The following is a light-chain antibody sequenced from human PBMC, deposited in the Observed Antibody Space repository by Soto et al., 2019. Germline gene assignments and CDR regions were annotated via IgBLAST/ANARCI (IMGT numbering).Light chain of an antibody. V-gene: IGKV3-15*01. CDR3: QQYSDWPLT. Sequence: EIVMTQFPATLFVSPGERATFSCRASQVFGSSLAWYQQKPGQAPRLLIYDASTRATGIPARFSGSGSGTEFSLTISSLQSEDSAVYYCQQYSDWPLTFGQGTKVDI. CDR2: DAS. CDR1: QVFGSS. J-gene: IGKJ1*01.